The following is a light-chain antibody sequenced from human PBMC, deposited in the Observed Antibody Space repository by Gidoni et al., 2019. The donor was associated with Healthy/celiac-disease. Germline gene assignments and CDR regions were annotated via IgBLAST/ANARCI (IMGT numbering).Light chain of an antibody. CDR2: DES. CDR3: QQYDNPPLT. Sequence: DIQMTQSPSSLSASVGDRVTITCQASQDINNYLNWYQQKPGYAPKLLIYDESNLETGVPERFSGSGSGTDFTFTISSLQAEDIATYYCQQYDNPPLTFGGGTKVEIK. J-gene: IGKJ4*01. CDR1: QDINNY. V-gene: IGKV1-33*01.